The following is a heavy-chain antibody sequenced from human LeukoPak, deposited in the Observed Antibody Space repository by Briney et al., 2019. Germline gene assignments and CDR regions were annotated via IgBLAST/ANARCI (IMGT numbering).Heavy chain of an antibody. CDR1: GFTFSSYG. CDR2: ISYDGSDK. D-gene: IGHD5-18*01. V-gene: IGHV3-30*18. J-gene: IGHJ4*02. CDR3: AKELWEGYSYAPDS. Sequence: PGGPLTLLCTPSGFTFSSYGMHWLPQAPDKALDWLTFISYDGSDKYSADSVKGRFTISRDNSKNTLYLQMNSLRAEDTAVYYCAKELWEGYSYAPDSGGQGTLVTVSS.